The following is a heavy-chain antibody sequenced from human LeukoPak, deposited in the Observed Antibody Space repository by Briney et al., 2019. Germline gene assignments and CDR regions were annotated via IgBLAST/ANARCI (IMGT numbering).Heavy chain of an antibody. CDR2: INPNSGGT. Sequence: ASVKVSCKASGYTFTGYYMHWVRQAPGQGLEWMGWINPNSGGTNYAQKFQGRVTMTRDTSISTAYMELSRLRSDDTAVYYCARDLDYYGSGRLTYPWGQGTLVRVSS. J-gene: IGHJ5*02. D-gene: IGHD3-10*01. CDR1: GYTFTGYY. V-gene: IGHV1-2*02. CDR3: ARDLDYYGSGRLTYP.